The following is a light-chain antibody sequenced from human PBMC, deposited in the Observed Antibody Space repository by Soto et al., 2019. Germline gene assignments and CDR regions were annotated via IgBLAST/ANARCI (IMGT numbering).Light chain of an antibody. CDR2: GAS. V-gene: IGKV3D-7*01. CDR3: HQDFDLPLT. J-gene: IGKJ4*01. Sequence: EIVMTQSPVTLSLSPGDRATLSCRASQSLSNTYISWYQQKPGQAPRLLIYGASTRATGIPARFSGSGSGTDFTXTXSSLQXXDFALYYCHQDFDLPLTFGGGTKVEIK. CDR1: QSLSNTY.